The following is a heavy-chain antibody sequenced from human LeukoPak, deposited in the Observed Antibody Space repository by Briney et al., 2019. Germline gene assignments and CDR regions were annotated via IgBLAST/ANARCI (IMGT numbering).Heavy chain of an antibody. Sequence: GGSLRLSCAASGFTFSSYGMSWVRQAPGMGLEWVSAISGSGGSTYYADSVRGRLTISTDNSKNTLYLQMNSLRAEDTAVYYCAKSRGSSWLYYFDYWGQGTLVTVSS. CDR1: GFTFSSYG. CDR2: ISGSGGST. D-gene: IGHD6-13*01. CDR3: AKSRGSSWLYYFDY. V-gene: IGHV3-23*01. J-gene: IGHJ4*02.